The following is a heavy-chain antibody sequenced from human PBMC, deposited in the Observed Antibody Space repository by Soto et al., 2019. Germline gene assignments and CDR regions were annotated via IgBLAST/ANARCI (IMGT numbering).Heavy chain of an antibody. CDR1: GYTVSSYW. J-gene: IGHJ6*02. Sequence: PGESLKISCEGSGYTVSSYWIAWVRQMPGKGLEWMGIIYPGDSDSRYSPSFQGQVTITTDKSTSTAYLQWSSLKASDTAMYYCARLLNGMDVWGHGTTVTVSS. CDR3: ARLLNGMDV. V-gene: IGHV5-51*01. CDR2: IYPGDSDS.